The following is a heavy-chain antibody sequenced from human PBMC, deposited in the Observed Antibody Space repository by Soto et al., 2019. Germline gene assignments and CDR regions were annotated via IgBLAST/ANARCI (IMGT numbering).Heavy chain of an antibody. CDR1: GGSISSGGYS. Sequence: QLQLQESGSGLVKPSQTLSLTCAVSGGSISSGGYSWSWIRQPPGKGLEWIGYIYHSGSTYYHPSLTSRITISVDRSRHQFSLMLSSVTAADTALYYCARSGYSYGVDYWGKGTLVTVSS. CDR2: IYHSGST. V-gene: IGHV4-30-2*01. J-gene: IGHJ4*02. CDR3: ARSGYSYGVDY. D-gene: IGHD5-18*01.